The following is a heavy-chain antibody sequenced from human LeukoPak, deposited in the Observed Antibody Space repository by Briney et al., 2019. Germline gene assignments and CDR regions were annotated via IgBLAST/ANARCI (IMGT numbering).Heavy chain of an antibody. J-gene: IGHJ6*02. CDR2: IYYSGST. CDR1: GDSISSNSYY. V-gene: IGHV4-31*03. D-gene: IGHD4-17*01. Sequence: SETLSLTCTVSGDSISSNSYYWVWIRQHPRKGLEWIGYIYYSGSTYYNPSLKSRVTISVDTSKNQFSLKLSSVTAADTAVYYCARDRTTVTPYYYYGMDVWGQGTTVTVSS. CDR3: ARDRTTVTPYYYYGMDV.